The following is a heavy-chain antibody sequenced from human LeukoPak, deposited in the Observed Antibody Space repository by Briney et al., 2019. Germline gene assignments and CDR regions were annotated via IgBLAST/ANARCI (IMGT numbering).Heavy chain of an antibody. J-gene: IGHJ6*02. V-gene: IGHV4-34*01. CDR2: INHSGST. CDR3: ARETGHYYYYGMDV. Sequence: SETLSLTCAVYGGSFSGYYWSWIRQPPGKGLEWIGEINHSGSTNYNPSLKSRVTISVDTSKNQFSLKLSSVTAADTAVYYCARETGHYYYYGMDVWGQGTMVTVSS. CDR1: GGSFSGYY.